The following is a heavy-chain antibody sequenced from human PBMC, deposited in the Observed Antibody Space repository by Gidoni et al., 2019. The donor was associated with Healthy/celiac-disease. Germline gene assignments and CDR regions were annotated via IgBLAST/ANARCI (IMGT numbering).Heavy chain of an antibody. CDR3: ARDRVLRFLEWLSLQAYYFDY. CDR2: ISYDGSNK. J-gene: IGHJ4*02. CDR1: GFTFRSSA. D-gene: IGHD3-3*01. V-gene: IGHV3-30*04. Sequence: QVQLVESGGGVVQPGRSLRLSCAAAGFTFRSSAMNWARQAPGKGLEWVAVISYDGSNKYYADSVKGRFTISRDNSKNTLYLQMNSLRAEDTAVYYCARDRVLRFLEWLSLQAYYFDYWGQGTLVTVSS.